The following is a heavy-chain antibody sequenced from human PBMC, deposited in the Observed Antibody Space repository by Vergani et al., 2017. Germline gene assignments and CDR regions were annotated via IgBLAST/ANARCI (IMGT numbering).Heavy chain of an antibody. CDR2: IYWAEDK. CDR1: GFSLSTSGVG. Sequence: QITLKESGPTLVKPTQTLTLTCTFSGFSLSTSGVGVGWIRQPPGKALELLALIYWAEDKRYSPSLKSRLTITKDTSKNQEVLTRTHMDPVDTATYYCAHSGRERYSYCWNDFDYWGQGTLVTVSS. D-gene: IGHD5-18*01. J-gene: IGHJ4*02. CDR3: AHSGRERYSYCWNDFDY. V-gene: IGHV2-5*02.